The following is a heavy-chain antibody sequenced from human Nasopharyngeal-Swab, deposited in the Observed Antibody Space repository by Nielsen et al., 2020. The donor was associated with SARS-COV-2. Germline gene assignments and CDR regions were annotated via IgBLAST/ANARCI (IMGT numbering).Heavy chain of an antibody. CDR2: MSWNSGSI. J-gene: IGHJ6*02. V-gene: IGHV3-9*01. CDR3: AKAEVEKTGYYPYYYYYGMDV. Sequence: SLKISCAASGFTFDDYAMHWDRQAPGKGLEWVSGMSWNSGSIGYADSVKGRFTISRDNAKNSLYLQMNSLRAEDTALYYCAKAEVEKTGYYPYYYYYGMDVWGQGTTVTVSS. D-gene: IGHD3-9*01. CDR1: GFTFDDYA.